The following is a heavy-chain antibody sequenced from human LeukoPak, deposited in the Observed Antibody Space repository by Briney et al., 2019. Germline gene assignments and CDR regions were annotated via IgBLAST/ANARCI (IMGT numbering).Heavy chain of an antibody. V-gene: IGHV5-51*01. CDR3: ARSILVGDYGSAYYGDY. D-gene: IGHD3-10*01. CDR2: IYPGDSDT. Sequence: HGESLKISCKGSGYSFTSYWIGWVRQMPGKGLEWMGIIYPGDSDTRYSPSFQGQVTISADKSISTAHLQWSSLKASDTAMYDCARSILVGDYGSAYYGDYGGQGTLVTVSS. J-gene: IGHJ4*02. CDR1: GYSFTSYW.